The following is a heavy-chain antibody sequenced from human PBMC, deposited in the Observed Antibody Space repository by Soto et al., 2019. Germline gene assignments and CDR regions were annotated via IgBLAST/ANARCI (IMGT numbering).Heavy chain of an antibody. V-gene: IGHV3-7*01. CDR1: GFTFSSYW. CDR3: ARETRFLEWLPYYYYYYGMDV. CDR2: IKQDGSEK. Sequence: GGSLRLSCAASGFTFSSYWMSWVRQAPGKGLEWVANIKQDGSEKYYVDSVKGRFTISRDNAKNSLYLQTNSLRAEDTAVYYCARETRFLEWLPYYYYYYGMDVWGQGTTVTVSS. D-gene: IGHD3-3*01. J-gene: IGHJ6*02.